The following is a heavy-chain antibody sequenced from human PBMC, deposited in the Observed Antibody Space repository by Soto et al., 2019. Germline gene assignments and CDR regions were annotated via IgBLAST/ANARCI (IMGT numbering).Heavy chain of an antibody. J-gene: IGHJ4*02. CDR3: AREGWFGTRFDY. D-gene: IGHD3-10*01. CDR2: IWYDGSNK. CDR1: GFTFSSYG. Sequence: QVQLVESGGGVVQPGRSLRLSCAASGFTFSSYGMHWVRQAPGKGLEWVAVIWYDGSNKYYADSVKGRFTISRDNSKNTLYLQTNSLRAEDTAVYYCAREGWFGTRFDYWGQGTLVTVSS. V-gene: IGHV3-33*01.